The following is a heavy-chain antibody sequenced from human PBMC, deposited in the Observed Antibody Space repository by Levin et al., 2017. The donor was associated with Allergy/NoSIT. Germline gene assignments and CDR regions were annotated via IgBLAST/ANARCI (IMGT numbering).Heavy chain of an antibody. CDR3: AREAPAELGIGYYFDY. Sequence: ASVKVSCKASGGTFSSYAISWVRQAPGQGLEWMGGIIPIFGTANYAQKFQGRVTITADKSTSTAYMELSSLRSEDTAVYYCAREAPAELGIGYYFDYWGQGTLVTVSS. D-gene: IGHD7-27*01. CDR2: IIPIFGTA. V-gene: IGHV1-69*06. CDR1: GGTFSSYA. J-gene: IGHJ4*02.